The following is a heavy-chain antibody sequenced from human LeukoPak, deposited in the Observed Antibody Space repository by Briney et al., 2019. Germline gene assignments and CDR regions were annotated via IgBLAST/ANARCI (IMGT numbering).Heavy chain of an antibody. Sequence: GGSLRLSCAASGFTFSSYWMSWVRQAPGKGLEWVANIKQDGSEKYYVDSMKGRFTISRDNAKNSLYLQMNSLRAEDTAVYYCARAIWFRELLPDYWGQGTLVTVSS. CDR2: IKQDGSEK. V-gene: IGHV3-7*04. CDR1: GFTFSSYW. D-gene: IGHD3-10*01. J-gene: IGHJ4*02. CDR3: ARAIWFRELLPDY.